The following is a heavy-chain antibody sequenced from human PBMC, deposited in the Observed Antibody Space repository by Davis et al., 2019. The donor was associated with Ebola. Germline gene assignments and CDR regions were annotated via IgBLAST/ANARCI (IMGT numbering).Heavy chain of an antibody. J-gene: IGHJ4*02. D-gene: IGHD5-24*01. CDR2: IYYSGST. V-gene: IGHV4-59*08. CDR1: GGSFSGYY. Sequence: MPGGSLRLSCAVYGGSFSGYYWSWIRQPPGKGLEWIGYIYYSGSTNYNPSLKSRVTISVDTSKNQFSLKLSSVTAADTAVYYCAVEMATTFDYWGQGTLVTVSS. CDR3: AVEMATTFDY.